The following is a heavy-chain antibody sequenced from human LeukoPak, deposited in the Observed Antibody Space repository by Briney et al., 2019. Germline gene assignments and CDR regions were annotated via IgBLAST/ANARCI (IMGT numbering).Heavy chain of an antibody. CDR2: INPNSGGT. D-gene: IGHD3-10*01. CDR3: ARDHGRGGPQLDY. Sequence: GASVKVSCKASGYTFTSYDINWVRQATGQGLEWMGWINPNSGGTNYAQKFQGRVTMTRDTSISTAYMELSRLRSDDTAVYYCARDHGRGGPQLDYWGQGTLVTVSS. CDR1: GYTFTSYD. V-gene: IGHV1-2*02. J-gene: IGHJ4*02.